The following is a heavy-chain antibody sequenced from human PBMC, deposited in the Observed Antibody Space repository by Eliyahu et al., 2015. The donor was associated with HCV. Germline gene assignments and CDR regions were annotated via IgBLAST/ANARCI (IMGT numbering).Heavy chain of an antibody. D-gene: IGHD2-21*01. CDR2: ISSSSSYT. J-gene: IGHJ4*02. V-gene: IGHV3-11*05. Sequence: QVQLVESGGGLVKPGGSLRLSCAASGFTFSDYYMSWIRQAPGKGLEWVSYISSSSSYTNYADSVKGRFTISRDNAKNSLYLQMNSLRAEDTAVYYCARFPPYIVGLDYWGQGTLVTVSS. CDR1: GFTFSDYY. CDR3: ARFPPYIVGLDY.